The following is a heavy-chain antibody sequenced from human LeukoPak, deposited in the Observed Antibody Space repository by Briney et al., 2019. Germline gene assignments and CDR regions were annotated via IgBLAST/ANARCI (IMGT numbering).Heavy chain of an antibody. CDR1: GGSISSYY. CDR3: ARHKVVATIRGGYCSGGSCYSFLGARGFDY. V-gene: IGHV4-34*01. D-gene: IGHD2-15*01. J-gene: IGHJ4*02. CDR2: INHSGST. Sequence: SETLSLTCTVSGGSISSYYWSWIRQPPGKGLEWIGEINHSGSTNYNPSLKSRVTISVDTSKNQFSLKLSSVTAADTAVYYCARHKVVATIRGGYCSGGSCYSFLGARGFDYWGQGTLVTVSS.